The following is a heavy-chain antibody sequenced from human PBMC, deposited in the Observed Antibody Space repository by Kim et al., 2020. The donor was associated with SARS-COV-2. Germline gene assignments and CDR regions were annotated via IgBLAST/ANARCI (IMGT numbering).Heavy chain of an antibody. J-gene: IGHJ4*02. CDR3: ARDWGRAVAGTFDY. V-gene: IGHV3-30*04. CDR1: GFTFSSYA. Sequence: GGSLRLSCAASGFTFSSYAMHWVRQAPGKGLEWVAVISYDGSNKYYADSVKGRFTISRDNSKNTLYLQMNSLRAEDTAVYYCARDWGRAVAGTFDYWGQGTLVTVSS. CDR2: ISYDGSNK. D-gene: IGHD6-19*01.